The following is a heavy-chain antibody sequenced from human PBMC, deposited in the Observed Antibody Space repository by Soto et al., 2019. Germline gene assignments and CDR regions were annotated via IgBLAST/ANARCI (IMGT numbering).Heavy chain of an antibody. D-gene: IGHD1-7*01. J-gene: IGHJ5*02. CDR1: GYTFITYD. CDR2: VNPHSGET. V-gene: IGHV1-8*01. Sequence: QAQLVQSGAEVKKPGASVKVSCKASGYTFITYDINWVRQAPGQGLEWMGWVNPHSGETEFAQKFQGRLTMTTNTSIYTAYMELSNLRSEDTAMYYCVRAEAWNFIYWFDPWGRGTLVTVAS. CDR3: VRAEAWNFIYWFDP.